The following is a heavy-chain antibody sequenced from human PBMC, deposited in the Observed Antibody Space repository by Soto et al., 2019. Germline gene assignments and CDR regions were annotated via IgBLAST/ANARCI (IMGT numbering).Heavy chain of an antibody. CDR1: GYTFTSYD. CDR2: MNPNSGNT. Sequence: QVQLVQSGAEVKKPGASVKVSCKASGYTFTSYDINWVRQATGQGLEWMGWMNPNSGNTGYTQKFQGRVTMTRNNSISTAYIELSGLRSEDTAVYYCARGYEGHYDFWRFAPWGQATLVTVSS. CDR3: ARGYEGHYDFWRFAP. V-gene: IGHV1-8*01. J-gene: IGHJ5*02. D-gene: IGHD3-3*01.